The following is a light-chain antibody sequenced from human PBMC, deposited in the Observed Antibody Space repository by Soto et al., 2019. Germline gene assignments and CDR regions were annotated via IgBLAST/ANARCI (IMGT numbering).Light chain of an antibody. CDR1: QSVSNN. V-gene: IGKV3-15*01. J-gene: IGKJ5*01. Sequence: EIVMTQSPATLSVSPGETATLSCMASQSVSNNVAWYQQKPGQAPRLLILGASTRATGIPARFSGSGSGTDFTLTISRLEPEDFAVYYCQQYGSSPPITFGQGTRLEIK. CDR2: GAS. CDR3: QQYGSSPPIT.